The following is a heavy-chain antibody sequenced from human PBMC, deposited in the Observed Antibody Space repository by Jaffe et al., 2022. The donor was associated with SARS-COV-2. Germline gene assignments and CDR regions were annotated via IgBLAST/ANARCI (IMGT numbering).Heavy chain of an antibody. Sequence: EVQLVESGGGLVKPGGSLRLSCAASGFTFSTYTMNWVRQAPGKGLEWVSSISSGDPYIYYADAVKGRFTISRDNAKNSLYLQMSSLRAEDTALYYCARVPLHCTTTSCSDYWGQGTLVTVSS. CDR2: ISSGDPYI. CDR3: ARVPLHCTTTSCSDY. D-gene: IGHD2-2*01. J-gene: IGHJ4*02. V-gene: IGHV3-21*01. CDR1: GFTFSTYT.